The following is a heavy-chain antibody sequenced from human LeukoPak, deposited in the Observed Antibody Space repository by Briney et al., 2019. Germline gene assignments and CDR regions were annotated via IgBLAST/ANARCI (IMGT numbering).Heavy chain of an antibody. CDR3: ARVAGSYEYYFDY. Sequence: SETLSLTCTVSGGSISSSSYYWGWIRQPPGKGLEWIGSIYYSGSTYYNPSLKGRVTISVDTSKNQFSLKLSSVTAADTAVYYRARVAGSYEYYFDYWGQGTLVTVSS. CDR1: GGSISSSSYY. D-gene: IGHD1-26*01. CDR2: IYYSGST. J-gene: IGHJ4*02. V-gene: IGHV4-39*07.